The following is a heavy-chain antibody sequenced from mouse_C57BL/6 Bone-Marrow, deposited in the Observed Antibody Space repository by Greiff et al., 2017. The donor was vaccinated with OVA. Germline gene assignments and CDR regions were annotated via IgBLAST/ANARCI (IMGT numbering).Heavy chain of an antibody. J-gene: IGHJ3*01. CDR1: GYAFSSSW. CDR2: IYPGDGDT. Sequence: QVQLQQSGPELVKPGASVKISCKASGYAFSSSWMNWVKPRPGKGLEWIGRIYPGDGDTNYHGKFKGKATLPSAKAYITAYMQLSSLTSEDSAVYFCARERLRGSSSWFAYWGQGTLVTVSA. CDR3: ARERLRGSSSWFAY. D-gene: IGHD1-1*01. V-gene: IGHV1-82*01.